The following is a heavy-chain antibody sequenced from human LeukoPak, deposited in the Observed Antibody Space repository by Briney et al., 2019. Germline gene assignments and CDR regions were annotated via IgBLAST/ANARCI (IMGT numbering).Heavy chain of an antibody. Sequence: ASVKVSCKASGYTFTGYYMHWVRQAPGQGLEWMGWINPNSGGTNYAQKFQGRVTMTRDTSISTAYMELNSLRAEDTAVYYCAKVMMGTGIAAAGLDYWGQGTLVTVSS. CDR1: GYTFTGYY. D-gene: IGHD6-13*01. CDR2: INPNSGGT. V-gene: IGHV1-2*02. CDR3: AKVMMGTGIAAAGLDY. J-gene: IGHJ4*02.